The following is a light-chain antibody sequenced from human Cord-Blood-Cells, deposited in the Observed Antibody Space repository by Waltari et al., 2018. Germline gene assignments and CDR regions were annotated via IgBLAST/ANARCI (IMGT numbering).Light chain of an antibody. V-gene: IGLV2-14*01. CDR1: SSDVGGYNY. Sequence: QSALTQPASVSGSPGQSITISCTGTSSDVGGYNYFSWYQQHQGKAPKLLIYDVSKRPSGVSNRFSGSNSGNTASLTISGLQAEDEADYYCSSYTSSSTLYVFGTGTKVTVL. CDR3: SSYTSSSTLYV. CDR2: DVS. J-gene: IGLJ1*01.